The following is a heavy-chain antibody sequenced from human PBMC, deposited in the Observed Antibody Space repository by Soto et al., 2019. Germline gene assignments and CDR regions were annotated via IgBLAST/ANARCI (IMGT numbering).Heavy chain of an antibody. D-gene: IGHD3-10*01. CDR3: AKGGWFGEYGYYFYY. V-gene: IGHV4-34*01. CDR2: INHSGST. Sequence: SETLSLTCAAYGGSFSGNYWSWIRQPPGKGLEWIAEINHSGSTTYNPSLKSRVAISADTSRNQFFLNLGSVTAADTAVYYCAKGGWFGEYGYYFYYWGQGTLVTVSS. J-gene: IGHJ4*02. CDR1: GGSFSGNY.